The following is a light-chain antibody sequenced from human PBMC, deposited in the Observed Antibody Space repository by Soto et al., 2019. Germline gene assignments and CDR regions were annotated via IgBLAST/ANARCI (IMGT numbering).Light chain of an antibody. CDR2: GAY. Sequence: EIVLTQSPATMSVSPGERATLSCRASQSVSTNLAWYQQKPGQPPRLLIYGAYTRATDIPARFSGSGSGTEFTLTISSLQSEDFAVYYCQQYDNWPPCTFVQGTKLEVK. V-gene: IGKV3-15*01. J-gene: IGKJ2*02. CDR3: QQYDNWPPCT. CDR1: QSVSTN.